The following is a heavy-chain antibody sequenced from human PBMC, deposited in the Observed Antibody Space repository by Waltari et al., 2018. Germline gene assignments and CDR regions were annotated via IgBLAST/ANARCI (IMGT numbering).Heavy chain of an antibody. V-gene: IGHV3-48*03. CDR3: ARVGLQMGFDY. CDR2: ISSSGSTI. J-gene: IGHJ4*02. CDR1: GFTFSSYE. D-gene: IGHD1-1*01. Sequence: EVQLVESGGGLVQPGGSLRLSCAASGFTFSSYEMNWVRQAPGKGLEWVSYISSSGSTIYYTDSLKGRFTISRDNAKNSLYLQMNSLRAEDTAVYYCARVGLQMGFDYWGQGTLVTVSS.